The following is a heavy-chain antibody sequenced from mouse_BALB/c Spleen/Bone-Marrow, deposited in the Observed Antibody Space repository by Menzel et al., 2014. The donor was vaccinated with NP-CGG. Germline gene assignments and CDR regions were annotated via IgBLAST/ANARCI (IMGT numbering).Heavy chain of an antibody. J-gene: IGHJ2*01. D-gene: IGHD2-14*01. CDR1: GYTFTSYW. CDR2: INPSTTYS. Sequence: VQLQESGAELAKPGASEKMSCKASGYTFTSYWMHWVKQRPGQGLEWIGYINPSTTYSAYNQKFKDKATLTADKSSSTAYMQLSSLTSEDSAVYYCALYYRYDYFDYWGQGTTLTVSS. V-gene: IGHV1-7*01. CDR3: ALYYRYDYFDY.